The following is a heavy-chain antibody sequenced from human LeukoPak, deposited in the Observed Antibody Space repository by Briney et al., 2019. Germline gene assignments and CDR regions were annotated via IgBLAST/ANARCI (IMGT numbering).Heavy chain of an antibody. D-gene: IGHD6-13*01. CDR2: INHSGST. CDR1: GGSFSGYY. CDR3: ARGSYYVLKQRLVLTSFDY. J-gene: IGHJ4*02. Sequence: SETLSLTCAVYGGSFSGYYWSWIRQPPGKGLEWIGEINHSGSTNYNPSLKSRVTISVDTSKNQFSLKLSSVTAADTAVYYCARGSYYVLKQRLVLTSFDYWGQGTLVTVSS. V-gene: IGHV4-34*01.